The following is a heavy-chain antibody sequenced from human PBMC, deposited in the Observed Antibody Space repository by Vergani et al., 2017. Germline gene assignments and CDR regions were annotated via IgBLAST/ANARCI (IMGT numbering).Heavy chain of an antibody. CDR3: AKASDYYDSSGYYYFDY. CDR2: ISYDGSNK. V-gene: IGHV3-30*18. CDR1: GFTFSSYG. D-gene: IGHD3-22*01. Sequence: QVQLLESGGGVVQPGRSLRLSCAASGFTFSSYGMHWVRQAPGKGLEWVAVISYDGSNKYYADSVKGRFTISRDNSKNTLYLQMNSLRAEDTAVYYCAKASDYYDSSGYYYFDYWGQGTLVTVSS. J-gene: IGHJ4*02.